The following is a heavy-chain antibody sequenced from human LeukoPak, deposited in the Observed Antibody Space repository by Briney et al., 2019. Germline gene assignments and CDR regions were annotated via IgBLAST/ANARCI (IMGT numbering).Heavy chain of an antibody. CDR2: ISGSGGNS. J-gene: IGHJ4*02. D-gene: IGHD2-15*01. CDR1: GLTFSNYA. Sequence: GGSLRLSCAASGLTFSNYAMSWVRQAPGTGLEWVSVISGSGGNSFYADSVKGRFTISRDKSKNTLYLQMNSLRAEDTAVYYCAKGQRSVVAVNYFDFWGQGTLVTVSS. CDR3: AKGQRSVVAVNYFDF. V-gene: IGHV3-23*01.